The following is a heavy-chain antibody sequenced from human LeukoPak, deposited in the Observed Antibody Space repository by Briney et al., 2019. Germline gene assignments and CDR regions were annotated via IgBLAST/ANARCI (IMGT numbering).Heavy chain of an antibody. CDR2: IDYSGST. Sequence: SETLSLTCTVSGVSISTYYWSWIRQPPGKGLEWIGYIDYSGSTKNLSLKSRVSISVDTSKNQFSLKLSSVTAADTAVYLCARHGSAYSFDYWGQGTLVTVSS. CDR1: GVSISTYY. V-gene: IGHV4-59*08. CDR3: ARHGSAYSFDY. J-gene: IGHJ4*02. D-gene: IGHD6-25*01.